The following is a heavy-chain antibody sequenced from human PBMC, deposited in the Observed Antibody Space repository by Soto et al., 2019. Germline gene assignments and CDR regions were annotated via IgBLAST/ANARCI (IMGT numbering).Heavy chain of an antibody. CDR3: AKVRSEDDSSGYYVDAFDI. CDR2: ISGSGGST. J-gene: IGHJ3*02. V-gene: IGHV3-23*01. Sequence: EVQLLESGGGLVQPGGSLRLSCAASGFTFSSYAMSWVRQAPGKGLVWVSAISGSGGSTYYADSVKGRFTISRDNSKNTLYLQMNSLRAEDTAVYYCAKVRSEDDSSGYYVDAFDIWGQGTMVTVSS. CDR1: GFTFSSYA. D-gene: IGHD3-22*01.